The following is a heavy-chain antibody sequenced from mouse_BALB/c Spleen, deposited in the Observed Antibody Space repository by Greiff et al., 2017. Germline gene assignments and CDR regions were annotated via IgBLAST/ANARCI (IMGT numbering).Heavy chain of an antibody. Sequence: EVQGVESGAELVKPGASVKLSCTASGFNIKDTYMHWVKQRPEQGLEWIGRIDPANGNTKYDPKFQGKATITADTSSNTAYLQLSSLTSEDTAVYYCATHRYFYAMDYWGQGTSVTVSS. J-gene: IGHJ4*01. CDR3: ATHRYFYAMDY. CDR1: GFNIKDTY. CDR2: IDPANGNT. D-gene: IGHD2-14*01. V-gene: IGHV14-3*02.